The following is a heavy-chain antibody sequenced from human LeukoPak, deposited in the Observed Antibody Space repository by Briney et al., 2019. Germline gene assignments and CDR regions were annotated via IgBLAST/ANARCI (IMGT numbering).Heavy chain of an antibody. J-gene: IGHJ4*02. Sequence: GGSLRLSCAASGFTFDDYAMHWVRQAPGKGLEWVSGISWNSGSMGYADSVKGRFTISRDNAKNSLYLQMNSLRAEDTALYYCAKDPYGSGSYYTFDYWGQGTLVTVSS. CDR2: ISWNSGSM. CDR3: AKDPYGSGSYYTFDY. CDR1: GFTFDDYA. V-gene: IGHV3-9*01. D-gene: IGHD3-10*01.